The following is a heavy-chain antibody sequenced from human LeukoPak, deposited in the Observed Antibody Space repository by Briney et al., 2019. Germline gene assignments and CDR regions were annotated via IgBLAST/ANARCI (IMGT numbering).Heavy chain of an antibody. CDR1: GFTVSSNE. Sequence: PGGSLRLSCAASGFTVSSNEMSWVRQAPGRGLEWVSSISGGSTYYADSRKGRFTISRDNSKSTLYLQMNSLRVEDTAVYYCARNPGVGSSWYRLHYWGQGTLVTVSS. CDR3: ARNPGVGSSWYRLHY. CDR2: ISGGST. D-gene: IGHD6-13*01. J-gene: IGHJ4*02. V-gene: IGHV3-38-3*01.